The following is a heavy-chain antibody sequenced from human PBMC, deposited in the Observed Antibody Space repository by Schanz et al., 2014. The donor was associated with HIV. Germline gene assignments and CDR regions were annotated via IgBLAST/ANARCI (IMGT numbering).Heavy chain of an antibody. J-gene: IGHJ4*02. D-gene: IGHD5-18*01. CDR2: IWNDGSNT. CDR3: AKAGLFFGQLWLGFFDY. V-gene: IGHV3-30*18. Sequence: QEQLVESGGGVVQPGRSLRLSCVASGFTFSDYGMHWVRQAPGKGLEWVAVIWNDGSNTFYADSVKGRFTISRDNSKNTLYLQMNNLKTEDTAVYYCAKAGLFFGQLWLGFFDYWGQGAQVTVSS. CDR1: GFTFSDYG.